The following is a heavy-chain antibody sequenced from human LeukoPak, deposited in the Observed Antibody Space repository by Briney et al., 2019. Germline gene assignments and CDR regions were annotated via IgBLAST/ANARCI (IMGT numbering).Heavy chain of an antibody. CDR1: GYTFTGYY. CDR2: INPNSGGT. D-gene: IGHD2-21*01. J-gene: IGHJ6*03. V-gene: IGHV1-2*02. CDR3: ARDQHEGRYYYYYYYMDV. Sequence: ASVKVSCKASGYTFTGYYMHWVRQAPGQGLEWMGWINPNSGGTNYAQKFQGRVTMTRDTSISTAYMELSRLRSDDTAVYYCARDQHEGRYYYYYYYMDVWGKGTTVTVSS.